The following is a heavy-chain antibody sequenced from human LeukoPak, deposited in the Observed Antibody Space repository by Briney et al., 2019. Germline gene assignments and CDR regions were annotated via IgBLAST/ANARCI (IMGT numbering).Heavy chain of an antibody. CDR2: IKQDGSEK. CDR3: ARGLRGVLREGYYYYMDV. Sequence: PGGSLRLSCAASGFTFSSYWLSWVRQAPGKGLEWVANIKQDGSEKYYVDSVKGRFTISRDNAKNSLYLQMNSLRAEDTAVYYCARGLRGVLREGYYYYMDVWGKGTTVTVSS. J-gene: IGHJ6*03. V-gene: IGHV3-7*01. D-gene: IGHD3-10*01. CDR1: GFTFSSYW.